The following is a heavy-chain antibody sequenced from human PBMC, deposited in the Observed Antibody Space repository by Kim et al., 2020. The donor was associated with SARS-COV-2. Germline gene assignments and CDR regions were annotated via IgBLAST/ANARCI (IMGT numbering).Heavy chain of an antibody. J-gene: IGHJ6*02. CDR1: GGSISSYY. D-gene: IGHD6-6*01. CDR3: ARVGSYSSSPQGMIYYYYYGMDV. V-gene: IGHV4-59*13. CDR2: IYYSGST. Sequence: SETLSLTCTVSGGSISSYYWSWIRQPPGKGLEWIGYIYYSGSTNYNPSLKSRVTISVDTSKNQFSLKLSSVTAADTAVYYCARVGSYSSSPQGMIYYYYYGMDVWGQGTTVTVSS.